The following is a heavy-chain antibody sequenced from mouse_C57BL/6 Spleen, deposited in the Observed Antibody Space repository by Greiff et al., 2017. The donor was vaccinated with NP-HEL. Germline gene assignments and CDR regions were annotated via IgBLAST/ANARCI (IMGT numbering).Heavy chain of an antibody. Sequence: QVQLQQSGAELVRPGASVTLSCKASGYTFTDYEMHWVKQTPVHGLEWIGAIDPETGGTAYTQKFKGKAILTADKSSSTAYMELRSLTSEDSAVYYCTRYGKSTMVPLYYAMDYWGQGTSVTVSS. CDR3: TRYGKSTMVPLYYAMDY. CDR1: GYTFTDYE. J-gene: IGHJ4*01. D-gene: IGHD2-13*01. CDR2: IDPETGGT. V-gene: IGHV1-15*01.